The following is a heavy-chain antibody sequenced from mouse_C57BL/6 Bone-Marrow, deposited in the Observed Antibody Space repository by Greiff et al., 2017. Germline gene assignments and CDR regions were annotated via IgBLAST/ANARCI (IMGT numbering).Heavy chain of an antibody. CDR2: ISSGSSTI. Sequence: EVKLVESGGGLVKPGGSLKLSCAASGFTFSDYGMHWVRQAPEKGLEWVAYISSGSSTIYSADTVKGRFTISRDNAKNTLFLQMTCLRSGDTAMCYCARPLLDYWGQGTTLTVSS. CDR3: ARPLLDY. V-gene: IGHV5-17*01. J-gene: IGHJ2*01. CDR1: GFTFSDYG.